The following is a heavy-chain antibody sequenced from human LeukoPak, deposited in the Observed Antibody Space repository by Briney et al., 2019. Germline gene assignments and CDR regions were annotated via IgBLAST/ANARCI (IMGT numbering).Heavy chain of an antibody. V-gene: IGHV3-11*04. CDR2: ISSSGSTI. Sequence: GGSLRLSCAASGCTFSDYYMSWIRQAPGKGLEWVSYISSSGSTIYYADSVKGRFTISRDNDKNSLYLQMNSLRAEDTAVYYCARRRGEWEPLDYWGQGTLVTVSS. J-gene: IGHJ4*02. CDR1: GCTFSDYY. CDR3: ARRRGEWEPLDY. D-gene: IGHD1-26*01.